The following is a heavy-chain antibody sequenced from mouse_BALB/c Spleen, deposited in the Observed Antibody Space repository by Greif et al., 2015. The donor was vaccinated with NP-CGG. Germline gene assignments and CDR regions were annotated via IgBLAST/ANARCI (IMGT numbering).Heavy chain of an antibody. Sequence: QVQLKQSGAELVKPGASVKMSCKASGYTFTSYWMHWVKQRPGQGLEWIGVIDPSDSYTSYNQKFKGKATLTVDTSSSTAYMQLSSLTSEDSAVYYCTRGGPYGAWFAYWGQGTLVTVSA. J-gene: IGHJ3*01. V-gene: IGHV1S127*01. CDR2: IDPSDSYT. D-gene: IGHD1-1*01. CDR1: GYTFTSYW. CDR3: TRGGPYGAWFAY.